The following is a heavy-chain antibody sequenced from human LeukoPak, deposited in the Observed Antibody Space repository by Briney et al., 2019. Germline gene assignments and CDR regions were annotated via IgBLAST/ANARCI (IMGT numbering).Heavy chain of an antibody. CDR1: GFTFSSYW. CDR2: IKQDGSEK. J-gene: IGHJ4*02. CDR3: AREKSDYGDYPPYDYFDY. Sequence: GGSLRLSCAASGFTFSSYWMSWVRQAPGKGLEWVANIKQDGSEKYYVDSVKGRFTISRDNAKNSLYLQMNSLRAEDTAVYYCAREKSDYGDYPPYDYFDYWGQGTLVTVSS. D-gene: IGHD4-17*01. V-gene: IGHV3-7*01.